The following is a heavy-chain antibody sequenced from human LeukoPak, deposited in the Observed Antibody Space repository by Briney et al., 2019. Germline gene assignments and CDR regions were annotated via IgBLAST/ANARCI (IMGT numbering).Heavy chain of an antibody. J-gene: IGHJ4*02. CDR1: GFTVNSNY. V-gene: IGHV3-53*01. D-gene: IGHD6-13*01. CDR3: ARESGAAGPAWDY. CDR2: IYSGGST. Sequence: GGSLRLSCAASGFTVNSNYMSWVRQAPGKGLEWVSVIYSGGSTYYADSVKGRFTISRDNSKNTLYLQMNSLRAEDTAVYYCARESGAAGPAWDYWGQGTLVTVSS.